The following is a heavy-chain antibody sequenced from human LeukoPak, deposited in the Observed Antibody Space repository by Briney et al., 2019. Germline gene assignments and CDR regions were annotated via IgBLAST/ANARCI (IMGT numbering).Heavy chain of an antibody. V-gene: IGHV4-31*03. D-gene: IGHD3-10*01. Sequence: PSETLSLTCTVSGVSISSGNYYWSWIRQHPGKGLEWIGYIHHSGSTYYNPTLKSRVIISVDTSKNQFSLKLNSVTAADTAVYYCASYGSGSYRFDPWGQGTLVTVSS. CDR1: GVSISSGNYY. CDR2: IHHSGST. CDR3: ASYGSGSYRFDP. J-gene: IGHJ5*02.